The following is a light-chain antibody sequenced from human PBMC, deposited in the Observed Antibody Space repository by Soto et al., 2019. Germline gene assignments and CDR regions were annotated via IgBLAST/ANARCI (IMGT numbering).Light chain of an antibody. V-gene: IGLV1-47*01. J-gene: IGLJ3*02. Sequence: QSVLTQPPSASGTPGQRVTISCSGSSSNIGSSYVYWYQQVPGTAPKLLIYRDNQRPSGVPDRFSGSKSGTSASLAISGLRSEDEADYYCAAWDDSLSGPWVFGGGTKVTVL. CDR3: AAWDDSLSGPWV. CDR2: RDN. CDR1: SSNIGSSY.